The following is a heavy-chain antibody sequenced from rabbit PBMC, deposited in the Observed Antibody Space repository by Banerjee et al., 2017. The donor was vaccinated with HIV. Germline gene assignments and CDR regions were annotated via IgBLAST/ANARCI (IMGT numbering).Heavy chain of an antibody. D-gene: IGHD4-1*01. J-gene: IGHJ4*01. V-gene: IGHV1S45*01. CDR1: GFSFSSDY. CDR2: IDSSSDST. Sequence: QEQLVESGGDLVQPGTSLTLTCTASGFSFSSDYMCWVRQAPGKALELIACIDSSSDSTYYASWAKGRFTISKTSSTTVTLQMTSLTAADTATYFCARELLTNGNLWGPGTLVTVS. CDR3: ARELLTNGNL.